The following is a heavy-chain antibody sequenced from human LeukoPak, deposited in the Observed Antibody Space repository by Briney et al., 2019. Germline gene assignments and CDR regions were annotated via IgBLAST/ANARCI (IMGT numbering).Heavy chain of an antibody. CDR2: ISYDGSNK. CDR3: AKSIGYSGYDPSGY. J-gene: IGHJ4*02. Sequence: GGSLRLSCAASGFTFSSYGMHWVRQAPGKGLEWVAVISYDGSNKYYADSVKGRFTISRDNSKNTLYLQMNSLRAEDTAVYYCAKSIGYSGYDPSGYWGQGTLVTVSS. V-gene: IGHV3-30*18. CDR1: GFTFSSYG. D-gene: IGHD5-12*01.